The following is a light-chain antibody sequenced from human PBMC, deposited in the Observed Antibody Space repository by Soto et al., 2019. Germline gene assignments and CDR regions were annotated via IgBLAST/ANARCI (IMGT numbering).Light chain of an antibody. CDR2: DAS. CDR1: QSISSW. CDR3: QQYNSYAVYT. V-gene: IGKV1-5*01. Sequence: DIQMTQSPSTLSASVGDRVTITCRASQSISSWLAWYQQKPGKAPKLLIYDASSLESGVPSMFSGSGSGTEISLTTSSLQHDDFATFYCQQYNSYAVYTFGQGTKLEIK. J-gene: IGKJ2*01.